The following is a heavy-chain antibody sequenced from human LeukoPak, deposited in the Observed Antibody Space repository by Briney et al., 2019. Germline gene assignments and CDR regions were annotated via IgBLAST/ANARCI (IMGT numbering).Heavy chain of an antibody. Sequence: GASVKVSCKASGYTFSDYYIHWVRQAPGQGLEWTGLINPNSGVTNYAQRLQGRVTMTTDTSTTTAYMELRSLRSDDTAVYYCARATGTWGHDGFDIWGQGTMVTVSS. CDR1: GYTFSDYY. J-gene: IGHJ3*02. D-gene: IGHD3-16*01. CDR2: INPNSGVT. CDR3: ARATGTWGHDGFDI. V-gene: IGHV1-2*02.